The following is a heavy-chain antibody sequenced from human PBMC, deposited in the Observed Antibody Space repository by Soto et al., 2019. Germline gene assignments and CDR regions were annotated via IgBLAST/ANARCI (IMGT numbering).Heavy chain of an antibody. CDR3: AKVVDYDSTGYYSHLDH. CDR2: IKEDGGGK. J-gene: IGHJ4*02. D-gene: IGHD3-22*01. V-gene: IGHV3-7*01. CDR1: GFTLRNYW. Sequence: EVQLVESGGGSVQPGGSLRLSCATSGFTLRNYWMVWVRQAPGKGLEWVANIKEDGGGKYFGDSVRGRFTVSRDNAKNSLYLQMNNLRAEDTAVYYCAKVVDYDSTGYYSHLDHWGQGTLVTVSS.